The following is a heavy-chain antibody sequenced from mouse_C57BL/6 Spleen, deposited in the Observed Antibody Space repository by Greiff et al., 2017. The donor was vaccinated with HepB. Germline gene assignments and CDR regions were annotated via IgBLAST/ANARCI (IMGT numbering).Heavy chain of an antibody. J-gene: IGHJ3*01. Sequence: VKLLESGAELVKPGASVKLSCKASGYTFTEYTIHWVKQRSGQGLEWIGWFYPGSGSIKYNEKFKDKATLTADKSSSTVYMELSRLTSEDSAVYFCARQNYGYDEAWFAYWGQGTLVTVSA. CDR1: GYTFTEYT. CDR3: ARQNYGYDEAWFAY. V-gene: IGHV1-62-2*01. CDR2: FYPGSGSI. D-gene: IGHD2-2*01.